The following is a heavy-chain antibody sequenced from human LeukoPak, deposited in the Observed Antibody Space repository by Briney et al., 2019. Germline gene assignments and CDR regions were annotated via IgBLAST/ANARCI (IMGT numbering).Heavy chain of an antibody. Sequence: SETLSLTCAVSGGSISSGGYSWSWIRQPPGKGLEWIGYIYYSGSTNYNPSLKSRVTISVDTSKNQFSLKLNSVTAADTAVYYCARDLPVGGGLDWGQGTLVTVSS. V-gene: IGHV4-61*08. CDR1: GGSISSGGYS. CDR3: ARDLPVGGGLD. J-gene: IGHJ4*02. CDR2: IYYSGST. D-gene: IGHD3/OR15-3a*01.